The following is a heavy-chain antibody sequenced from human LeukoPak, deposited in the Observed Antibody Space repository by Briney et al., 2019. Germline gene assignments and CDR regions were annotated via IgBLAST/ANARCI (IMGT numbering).Heavy chain of an antibody. CDR1: GGSISSYY. CDR3: ARGIGYRYSYGYLDAFDI. J-gene: IGHJ3*02. CDR2: IYYSGST. D-gene: IGHD5-18*01. V-gene: IGHV4-59*12. Sequence: NPSETLSLTCTVSGGSISSYYWSWIRQPPGKGLEWIGNIYYSGSTNYNPSLKSRVTISVDTSKNQFSLKLSSVTAADTAVYYCARGIGYRYSYGYLDAFDIWGQGTMVTVSS.